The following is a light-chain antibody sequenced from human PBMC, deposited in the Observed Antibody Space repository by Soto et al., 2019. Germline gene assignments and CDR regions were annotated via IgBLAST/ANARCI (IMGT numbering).Light chain of an antibody. CDR2: ASS. CDR3: QQTSSFPLT. J-gene: IGKJ4*01. Sequence: DIQVTQSPSSVSASVGDRVTITCRASQGLVNWLAWYQQKPGKAPKLLNYASSSVQSGVPSRFSGSGTATEFTLTISGQQTEDFTTCSCQQTSSFPLTFGGGTKVEIQ. CDR1: QGLVNW. V-gene: IGKV1-12*01.